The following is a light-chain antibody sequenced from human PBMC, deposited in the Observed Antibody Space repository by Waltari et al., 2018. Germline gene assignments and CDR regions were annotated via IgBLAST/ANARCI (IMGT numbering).Light chain of an antibody. CDR2: GKN. V-gene: IGLV3-19*01. CDR3: NSRDSSGNHLNV. Sequence: SSELTQDPAVSVALGQTVRITCQGASLRSYYASWYQQKPGQAPVLVIYGKNNRPSGIPDRFSGSSSGNTASLTITGAQAEDEADYYCNSRDSSGNHLNVFGTGTKVTVL. J-gene: IGLJ1*01. CDR1: SLRSYY.